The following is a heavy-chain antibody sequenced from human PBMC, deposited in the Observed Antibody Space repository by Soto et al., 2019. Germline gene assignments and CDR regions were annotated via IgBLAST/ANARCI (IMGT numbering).Heavy chain of an antibody. CDR3: ARGPTYSAGSYYIN. Sequence: QVQLVQSGAEVKKPGSSVEVSCKASGGSFSRYTFSWVRQAPGQGLEWMGRIVPTLNIANYAPKFQGRVSFSADNSTGTVYMELRSLTSADTAVYYCARGPTYSAGSYYINWGQGTLVTVS. J-gene: IGHJ4*02. CDR1: GGSFSRYT. D-gene: IGHD3-10*01. CDR2: IVPTLNIA. V-gene: IGHV1-69*02.